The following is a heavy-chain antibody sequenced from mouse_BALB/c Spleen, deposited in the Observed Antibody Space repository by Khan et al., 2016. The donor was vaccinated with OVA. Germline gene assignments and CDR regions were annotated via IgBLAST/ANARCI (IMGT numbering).Heavy chain of an antibody. CDR1: GYSITSGYS. CDR2: IYYRGSI. Sequence: EVQLVESGPDLVKPSQSLALTCTVTGYSITSGYSWHWIRQFPGNKLEWMGYIYYRGSITYNPSLKSRISITRDTSKNQVFLQLISVTTEYTATYYCARDGNYMDYWGQGTSVTVSS. CDR3: ARDGNYMDY. D-gene: IGHD2-1*01. J-gene: IGHJ4*01. V-gene: IGHV3-1*02.